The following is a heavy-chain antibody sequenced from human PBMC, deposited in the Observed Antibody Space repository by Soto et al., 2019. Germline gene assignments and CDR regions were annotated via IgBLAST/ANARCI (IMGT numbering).Heavy chain of an antibody. CDR3: AKDSGYSSSGIDY. D-gene: IGHD6-6*01. CDR2: ISYDGSNK. J-gene: IGHJ4*02. CDR1: GFTFSSYG. Sequence: QVQLVESGGGVVQPGRSLRLSCAASGFTFSSYGMHWVRQAPGKGLEWVAVISYDGSNKYYADSVKGRFTISRDNSKNTLYLQMNSLRAEDTAVYYRAKDSGYSSSGIDYWGQGTLVTVSS. V-gene: IGHV3-30*18.